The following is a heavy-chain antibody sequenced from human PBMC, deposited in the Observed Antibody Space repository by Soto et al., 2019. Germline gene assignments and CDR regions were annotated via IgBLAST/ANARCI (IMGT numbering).Heavy chain of an antibody. CDR2: ISANGGST. J-gene: IGHJ4*02. CDR3: AKERMRRGIDY. D-gene: IGHD3-16*01. V-gene: IGHV3-23*01. CDR1: GFTFTNYA. Sequence: EVQLFESGGGLGQPGGSLRLSCAASGFTFTNYAITWVRQAPGEGLEWVSTISANGGSTYYADSVKGGFTISSDNSKNTLYLQVNSLRAEYTAVSYCAKERMRRGIDYWGQGTLVTVST.